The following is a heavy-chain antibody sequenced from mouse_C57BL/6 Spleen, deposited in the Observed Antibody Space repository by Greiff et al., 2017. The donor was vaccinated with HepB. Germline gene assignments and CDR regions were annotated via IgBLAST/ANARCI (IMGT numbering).Heavy chain of an antibody. CDR3: AREGGGPEGFAY. Sequence: VQRVESGAELVRPGTSVKMSCKASGYTFTNYWIGWVKQMPGHGLEWVGDIYPGGGYTNYNEKLKGKATLTADKASSTVYMQFSSLTSEDTAIYYCAREGGGPEGFAYWGQGTLVTVSA. D-gene: IGHD1-1*02. V-gene: IGHV1-63*01. CDR2: IYPGGGYT. CDR1: GYTFTNYW. J-gene: IGHJ3*01.